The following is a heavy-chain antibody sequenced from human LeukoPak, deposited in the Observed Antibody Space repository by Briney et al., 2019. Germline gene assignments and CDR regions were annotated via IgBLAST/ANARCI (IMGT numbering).Heavy chain of an antibody. Sequence: PSETLSLTCAVYGGSFSGYYWGWIRQPPGKGLEWIAEINHSGSTNYNPSLKSRVTISVDTSKNQFSLKLSSVTAADTAVYYCARVLGSNGCSDYWGQGALVTVSS. CDR1: GGSFSGYY. V-gene: IGHV4-34*01. J-gene: IGHJ4*02. D-gene: IGHD6-19*01. CDR3: ARVLGSNGCSDY. CDR2: INHSGST.